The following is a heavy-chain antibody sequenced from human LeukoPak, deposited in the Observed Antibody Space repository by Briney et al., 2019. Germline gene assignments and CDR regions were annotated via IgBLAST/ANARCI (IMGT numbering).Heavy chain of an antibody. Sequence: ASVKVSCKASGYTFTSYYMHLVRQAPGQGLEWMGIINPSGGSTSYAQKFQGRVAMTRDTSTSTVYMELSSLRSEDTAVYYCARDLPPTVVVVPAIYYYGMDVWGQGTTVTVSS. D-gene: IGHD2-2*01. CDR2: INPSGGST. J-gene: IGHJ6*02. CDR1: GYTFTSYY. V-gene: IGHV1-46*01. CDR3: ARDLPPTVVVVPAIYYYGMDV.